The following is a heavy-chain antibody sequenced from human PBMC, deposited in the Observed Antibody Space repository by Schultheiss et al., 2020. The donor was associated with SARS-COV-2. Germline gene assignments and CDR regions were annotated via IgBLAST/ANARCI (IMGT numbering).Heavy chain of an antibody. CDR3: ARGRGYCSGGSCYLPTHYYYYGMDV. V-gene: IGHV4-34*01. CDR2: INHSGST. D-gene: IGHD2-15*01. J-gene: IGHJ6*02. CDR1: SGSFSGYY. Sequence: SETLSLTCTVSSGSFSGYYWSWIRQPPGKGLEWIGEINHSGSTNYNPSLKSRVTISVDTSKNQFSLKLSSVTAADTAVYYCARGRGYCSGGSCYLPTHYYYYGMDVWGQGTTVTVSS.